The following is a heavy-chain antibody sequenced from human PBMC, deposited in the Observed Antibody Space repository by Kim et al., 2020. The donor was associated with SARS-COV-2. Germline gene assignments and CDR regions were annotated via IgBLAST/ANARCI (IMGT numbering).Heavy chain of an antibody. Sequence: YNPSLKSRVTTSVDTSKNQFSRKLSSVTAADTAVYYCASDNIVGATYFDYWGQGTLVTVSS. CDR3: ASDNIVGATYFDY. V-gene: IGHV4-39*07. D-gene: IGHD1-26*01. J-gene: IGHJ4*02.